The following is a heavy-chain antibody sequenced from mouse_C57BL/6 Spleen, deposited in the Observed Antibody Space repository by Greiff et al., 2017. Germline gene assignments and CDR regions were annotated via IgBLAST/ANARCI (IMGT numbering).Heavy chain of an antibody. CDR2: IDPSDSYT. Sequence: QVQLQQPGAELVMPGASVKLSCKASGYTFTSYWMHWVKQRPGQGLEWIGEIDPSDSYTNYNQKFKGKFTLTVDKSSSTGYMQLSSLTSEDSAVYYCARDGTKGYFDYWGQGTTLTVSS. CDR1: GYTFTSYW. J-gene: IGHJ2*01. CDR3: ARDGTKGYFDY. D-gene: IGHD4-1*01. V-gene: IGHV1-69*01.